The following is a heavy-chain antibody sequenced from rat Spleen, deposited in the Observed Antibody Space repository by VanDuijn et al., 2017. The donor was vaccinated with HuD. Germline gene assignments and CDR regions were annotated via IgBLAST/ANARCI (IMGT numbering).Heavy chain of an antibody. CDR1: GFTFSSFA. D-gene: IGHD1-1*01. J-gene: IGHJ2*01. CDR2: ISYDGGST. Sequence: EVQLVESGGGLVQPGRSMKLSCAASGFTFSSFAMAWVRQAPKKGLEWVASISYDGGSTYYPDSVKGRFTISRDNAKSTLYLQMDSLRSEDTATYYCTTDRTTVAVYWGQGVMVTVSS. CDR3: TTDRTTVAVY. V-gene: IGHV5-20*01.